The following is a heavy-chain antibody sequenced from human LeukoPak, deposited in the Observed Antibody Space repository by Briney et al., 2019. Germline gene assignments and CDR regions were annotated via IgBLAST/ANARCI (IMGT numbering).Heavy chain of an antibody. CDR1: GGSFSGYY. V-gene: IGHV4-59*08. CDR3: ARLKLGAYFDL. CDR2: VYNSGDT. D-gene: IGHD3-16*01. J-gene: IGHJ2*01. Sequence: SETLSLTCAVYGGSFSGYYWSWIRQSPGKGLEWVGYVYNSGDTGKNPSLKSRVTILLDTSKNQCSLKLTSVSAADTAVYYCARLKLGAYFDLRGRGTLVTVSS.